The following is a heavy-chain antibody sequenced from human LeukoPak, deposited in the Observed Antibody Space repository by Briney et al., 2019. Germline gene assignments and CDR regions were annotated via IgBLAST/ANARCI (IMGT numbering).Heavy chain of an antibody. CDR2: TYYSGST. D-gene: IGHD3-22*01. J-gene: IGHJ4*02. Sequence: TLSLTCTVSGGSISCGGYYGSWIRQHPGKGVEGMGYTYYSGSTYYRPSLKSRATISVDTSQNQCSLTLSPVTAADTAVYSCARNSYYYDSSGYYYFDYWGQGTLVTVSS. V-gene: IGHV4-31*03. CDR3: ARNSYYYDSSGYYYFDY. CDR1: GGSISCGGYY.